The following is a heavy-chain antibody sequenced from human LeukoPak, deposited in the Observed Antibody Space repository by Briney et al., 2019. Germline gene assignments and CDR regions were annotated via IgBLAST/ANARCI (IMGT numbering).Heavy chain of an antibody. D-gene: IGHD3-22*01. Sequence: GGSLRLSCAASGFTFSSYGMHWVRQAPGKGLEWVAVISYDGSNKYYADSVKGRFTISRDNSKNTLYLQMNSLRAEDTAVYYCARDYYDSSGYRLDYWGQGTLVTVSS. J-gene: IGHJ4*02. CDR2: ISYDGSNK. CDR3: ARDYYDSSGYRLDY. V-gene: IGHV3-30*03. CDR1: GFTFSSYG.